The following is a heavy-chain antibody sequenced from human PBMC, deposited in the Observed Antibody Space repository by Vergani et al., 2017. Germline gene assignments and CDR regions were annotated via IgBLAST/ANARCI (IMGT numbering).Heavy chain of an antibody. J-gene: IGHJ2*01. CDR1: GYTFTDHY. CDR3: ARDCPGGGGDCSAGWYFDL. V-gene: IGHV1-69-2*01. CDR2: VDPEDGET. D-gene: IGHD2-21*02. Sequence: EVQLVQSGAEVKKPGATMKISCKVSGYTFTDHYMHWVKQAPGKGLEWMGLVDPEDGETIYAEKFKGRVTIAADNSTDTAHLELSSLRSEDTAVYYCARDCPGGGGDCSAGWYFDLWGRGTLVTVSS.